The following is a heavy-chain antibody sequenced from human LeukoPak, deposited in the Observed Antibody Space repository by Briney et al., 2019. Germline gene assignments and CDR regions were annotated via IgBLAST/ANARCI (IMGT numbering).Heavy chain of an antibody. CDR1: GYTFNNYD. Sequence: ASVKVPCKASGYTFNNYDINWVRQASGQGLEWMGWMNPNSGNTGYAQRFQGRVSITRNTSISTAFLEASSLRSDDTAVYYCARAPQCSTTSCEYYFDYWGQGTPVTVSS. J-gene: IGHJ4*02. V-gene: IGHV1-8*03. D-gene: IGHD2-2*01. CDR3: ARAPQCSTTSCEYYFDY. CDR2: MNPNSGNT.